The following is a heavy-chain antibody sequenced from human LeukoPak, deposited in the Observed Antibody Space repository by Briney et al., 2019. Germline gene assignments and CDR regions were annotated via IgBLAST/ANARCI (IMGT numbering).Heavy chain of an antibody. J-gene: IGHJ5*02. V-gene: IGHV6-1*01. D-gene: IGHD2-2*01. Sequence: SQTLSLTCAISGDSVSSNSVTWNWIRQSPSRGLEWLGRTYYRSTWYNDYAVSVRGRITVNPDTSKNQFSLHLNSVTSEDTAVYYCARRLTQYDCFDPWGQGILVTVSS. CDR3: ARRLTQYDCFDP. CDR1: GDSVSSNSVT. CDR2: TYYRSTWYN.